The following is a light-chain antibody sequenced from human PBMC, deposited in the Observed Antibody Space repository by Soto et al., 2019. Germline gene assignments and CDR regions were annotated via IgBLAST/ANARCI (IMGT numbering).Light chain of an antibody. V-gene: IGLV2-14*01. CDR2: EVS. Sequence: QSALTQPAFVSGSPGQSITISCTGTSSDVGGYNYVSWYQQHPGKAPKLMIYEVSNRPSGVSNRFSGSKSGNTASLTISGLQAEDEADYYCSSYTSSSTLGGVFGTGTKLTVL. CDR1: SSDVGGYNY. J-gene: IGLJ1*01. CDR3: SSYTSSSTLGGV.